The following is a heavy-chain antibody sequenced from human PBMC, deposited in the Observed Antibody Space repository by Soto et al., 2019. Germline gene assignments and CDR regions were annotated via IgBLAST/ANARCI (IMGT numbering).Heavy chain of an antibody. D-gene: IGHD6-19*01. V-gene: IGHV3-48*01. CDR1: GVTFSSHS. CDR3: ARDLGVDAVARMDV. Sequence: EVQLVESGGGLVQPGGSLRLSCTASGVTFSSHSMVWVRQAPGKGLEWVSYISSGSSSIYYADSVKGRFTTSRDNAKNSTYLQLNSLRGGGTGVYYCARDLGVDAVARMDVWGQGTTVTVSS. J-gene: IGHJ6*02. CDR2: ISSGSSSI.